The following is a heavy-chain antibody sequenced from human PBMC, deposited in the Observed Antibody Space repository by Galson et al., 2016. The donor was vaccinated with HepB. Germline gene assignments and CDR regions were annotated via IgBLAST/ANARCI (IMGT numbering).Heavy chain of an antibody. Sequence: SLRLSCAASGFAFSSHWMHWVRHDLGKGLVWVSRINSDGTISNYADSVKGRFTISRDNAKNTLYLQMNSLRAEDTALYYCVREDYGDDPVYYYYYGMDVWGQGTTVSVSS. J-gene: IGHJ6*02. CDR2: INSDGTIS. CDR3: VREDYGDDPVYYYYYGMDV. D-gene: IGHD4-17*01. CDR1: GFAFSSHW. V-gene: IGHV3-74*01.